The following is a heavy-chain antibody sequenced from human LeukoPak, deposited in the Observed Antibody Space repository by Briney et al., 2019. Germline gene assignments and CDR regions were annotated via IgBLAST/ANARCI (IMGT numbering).Heavy chain of an antibody. J-gene: IGHJ4*02. CDR2: MNPNSGNT. V-gene: IGHV1-8*01. CDR1: GYTFTSYD. CDR3: ARALPKRGIDY. Sequence: ASVKVSCKASGYTFTSYDINWVRQATGQGLEWMGWMNPNSGNTGYAQKLQGRVTMTTDTSTSTAYMELRSLRSDDTAVYYCARALPKRGIDYWGQGTLVTVSS.